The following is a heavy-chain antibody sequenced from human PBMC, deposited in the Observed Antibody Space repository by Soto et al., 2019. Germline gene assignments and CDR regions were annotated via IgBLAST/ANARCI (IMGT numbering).Heavy chain of an antibody. CDR1: GGSINNYY. V-gene: IGHV4-59*01. CDR2: IYYSGTT. J-gene: IGHJ6*02. Sequence: SETLSLTCTVSGGSINNYYWSWIRQPPGKGLEWIGYIYYSGTTNYNPSLKGRVTMSVDTSKNQISLKLNAMTAADTAVYYCATNYVSQFLSGAYGVWGQGTTVTVSS. D-gene: IGHD6-19*01. CDR3: ATNYVSQFLSGAYGV.